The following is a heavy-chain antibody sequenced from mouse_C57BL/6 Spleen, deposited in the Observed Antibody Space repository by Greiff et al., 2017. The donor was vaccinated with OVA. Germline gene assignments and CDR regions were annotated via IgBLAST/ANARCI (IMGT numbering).Heavy chain of an antibody. J-gene: IGHJ2*01. D-gene: IGHD1-1*02. Sequence: VQRVESGPGLVQPSQSLSITCTVSGFSLTSYGVHWVRQSPGKGLEWLGVIWSGGSTDYNAAFISRLSISKDNSKSQVFFKMNSLQADDTAIYYCAREVVPYYFDYWGQGTTLTVSS. CDR3: AREVVPYYFDY. V-gene: IGHV2-2*01. CDR2: IWSGGST. CDR1: GFSLTSYG.